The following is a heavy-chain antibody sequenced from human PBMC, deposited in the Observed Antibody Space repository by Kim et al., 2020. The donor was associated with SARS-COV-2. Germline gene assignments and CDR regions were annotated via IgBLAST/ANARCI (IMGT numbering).Heavy chain of an antibody. V-gene: IGHV3-13*04. CDR2: IGTAGET. CDR3: TRDLKTLGLDP. CDR1: GFSFSTYD. J-gene: IGHJ5*02. D-gene: IGHD3-10*01. Sequence: GGSLRLSCTASGFSFSTYDMQWVRQTTGKGLEWVSTIGTAGETYYAGSVKGRFTISRENAENSFYLQMNRLRARDTAVYYCTRDLKTLGLDPWGQGTLV.